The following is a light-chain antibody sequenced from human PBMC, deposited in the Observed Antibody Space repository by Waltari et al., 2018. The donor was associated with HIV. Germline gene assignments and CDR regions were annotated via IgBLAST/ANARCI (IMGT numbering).Light chain of an antibody. CDR1: SSNIGSNT. Sequence: QSVLTQPPSASGAPGQWVTISCSGSSSNIGSNTVNWYQHLPGTAPKLLIYSTNQRPSGVPDRFSGSKSGTSASRSITGLQSEVEADYYCSAWDDSLNGVVFGGGTKVTVL. CDR2: STN. V-gene: IGLV1-44*01. CDR3: SAWDDSLNGVV. J-gene: IGLJ2*01.